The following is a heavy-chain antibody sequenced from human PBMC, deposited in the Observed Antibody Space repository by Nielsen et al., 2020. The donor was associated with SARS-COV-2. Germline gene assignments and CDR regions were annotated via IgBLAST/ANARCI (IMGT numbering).Heavy chain of an antibody. J-gene: IGHJ4*02. Sequence: WIRQPPGKGLEWIGYFYNSGISNYNPSLENRVTISGDTSKNQFSLQLKSVTAADTAVYYCATNDLWSGYYLYWGQGTLVTVSS. D-gene: IGHD3-3*01. CDR3: ATNDLWSGYYLY. V-gene: IGHV4-59*03. CDR2: FYNSGIS.